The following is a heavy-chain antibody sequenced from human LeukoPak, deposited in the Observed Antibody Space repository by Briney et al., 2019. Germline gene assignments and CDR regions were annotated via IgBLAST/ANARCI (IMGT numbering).Heavy chain of an antibody. Sequence: ASVKVSCKASGGTFSSYAISWVRQATGQGLEWMGWMNPNSGNTGYAQKFQGRVTMTRNTSISTAYMELSSLRSEDTAVYYCARGRGSGGSDNYYMDVWGKGTTVTISS. V-gene: IGHV1-8*02. D-gene: IGHD3-10*01. CDR3: ARGRGSGGSDNYYMDV. CDR1: GGTFSSYA. CDR2: MNPNSGNT. J-gene: IGHJ6*03.